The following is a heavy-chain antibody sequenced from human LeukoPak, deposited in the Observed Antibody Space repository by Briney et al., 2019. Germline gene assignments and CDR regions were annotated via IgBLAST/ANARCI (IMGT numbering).Heavy chain of an antibody. CDR1: GFTFSSYA. Sequence: PGGSLRLSCAASGFTFSSYAMHWVRQAPGKGLEYVSAISSNGGSTYYANSVKGRFTISRDNSKNTLYLQMGSLRAEDMAVYYCARDPRSYSSGWYVGDYWGQGTLVTVSS. CDR3: ARDPRSYSSGWYVGDY. CDR2: ISSNGGST. D-gene: IGHD6-19*01. V-gene: IGHV3-64*01. J-gene: IGHJ4*02.